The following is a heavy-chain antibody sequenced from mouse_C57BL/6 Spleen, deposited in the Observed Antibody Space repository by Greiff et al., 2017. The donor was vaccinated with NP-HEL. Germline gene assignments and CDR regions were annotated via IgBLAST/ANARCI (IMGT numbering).Heavy chain of an antibody. D-gene: IGHD1-1*01. CDR3: ARSWDYYGSSYYAMDY. V-gene: IGHV1-82*01. CDR2: IYPGAGDT. CDR1: GYAFSSSW. Sequence: QVQLQQSGPELVKPGASVKISCKASGYAFSSSWMNWVKQRPGKGLEWIGRIYPGAGDTNYNGKFKGKATLTADKSSSTAYMQLSSLTSEDSAVYFCARSWDYYGSSYYAMDYWGQGTSVTVSS. J-gene: IGHJ4*01.